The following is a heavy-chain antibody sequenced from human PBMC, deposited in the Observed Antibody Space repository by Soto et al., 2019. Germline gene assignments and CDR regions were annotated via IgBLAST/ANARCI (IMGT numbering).Heavy chain of an antibody. V-gene: IGHV3-30-3*01. J-gene: IGHJ6*02. CDR3: ARGPDYDFWSGYLLASGDFRGYYYGMDV. D-gene: IGHD3-3*01. CDR2: ISYDGSNK. CDR1: GFTFSSYA. Sequence: GGSLRLSCAASGFTFSSYAMHWVRQAPGKGLEWVAVISYDGSNKYYADSVKGRFTISRDNSKNTLYLQMNSLRAEDTAVYYCARGPDYDFWSGYLLASGDFRGYYYGMDVWGQGTTVTVSS.